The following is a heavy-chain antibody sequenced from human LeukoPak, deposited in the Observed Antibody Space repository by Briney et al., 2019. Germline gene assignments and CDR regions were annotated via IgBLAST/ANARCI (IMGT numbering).Heavy chain of an antibody. J-gene: IGHJ4*02. D-gene: IGHD3-22*01. CDR3: ARVLGDSSGYWD. CDR2: LSSNGGSK. V-gene: IGHV3-64*01. Sequence: GGSLRLSCAASGFPFSSYAMHWVRQASGKGLEYVSALSSNGGSKFYANSVKGGFTISRDNSKNTLYLQMGSLRAEDMAVYCCARVLGDSSGYWDWVQGTLVTVSS. CDR1: GFPFSSYA.